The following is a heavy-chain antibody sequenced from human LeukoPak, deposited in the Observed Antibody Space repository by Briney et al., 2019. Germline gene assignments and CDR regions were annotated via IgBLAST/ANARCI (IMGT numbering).Heavy chain of an antibody. Sequence: PSETLSLTCTVSSDSNGLYFWTWIRQPVGKGLEWIGHISPSGTSNYNPSLRSRVTLSLDTSTNQFSLNLTSLTAADTAVYYCATDGQVGRPIDHWGQGTLVTVSS. CDR3: ATDGQVGRPIDH. CDR2: ISPSGTS. J-gene: IGHJ4*02. V-gene: IGHV4-4*07. CDR1: SDSNGLYF. D-gene: IGHD1-26*01.